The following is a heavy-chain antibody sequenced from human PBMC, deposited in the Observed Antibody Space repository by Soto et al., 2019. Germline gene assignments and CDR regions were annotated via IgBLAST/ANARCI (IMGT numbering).Heavy chain of an antibody. D-gene: IGHD3-10*01. V-gene: IGHV4-30-4*01. CDR2: ISISGST. J-gene: IGHJ4*02. CDR1: GGSVTSDEDY. Sequence: SETLSLTCTVSGGSVTSDEDYWSWIRQSPGKGLEWIGYISISGSTAYNPSLKTRLSMSVDRSKNQFTLRLTSVTAADTAVYFCATERGSTYGYFDYWGQGTQVTSPQ. CDR3: ATERGSTYGYFDY.